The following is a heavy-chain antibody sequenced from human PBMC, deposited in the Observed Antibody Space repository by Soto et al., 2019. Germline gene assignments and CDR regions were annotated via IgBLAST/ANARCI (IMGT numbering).Heavy chain of an antibody. D-gene: IGHD5-18*01. Sequence: GGSLRLSCAASGFTFSSYAMSWVRQAPGKGLEWVSAISGSGGSTYYADSVKGRFTISRDNSKNTLYRQMNSLRAEDTAVYYCPKTTTAMVTDYYYGMDVWGQGTTVTVSS. CDR2: ISGSGGST. CDR3: PKTTTAMVTDYYYGMDV. V-gene: IGHV3-23*01. J-gene: IGHJ6*02. CDR1: GFTFSSYA.